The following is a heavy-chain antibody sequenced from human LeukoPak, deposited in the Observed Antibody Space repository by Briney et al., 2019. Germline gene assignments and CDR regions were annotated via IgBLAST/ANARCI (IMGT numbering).Heavy chain of an antibody. Sequence: GGSLRLSCAASGFTFSDYSMNWVHQAPGRGLEWVSSISSSGTYIYYADSMKGRFTISRDNARNSLSLQMNSLRAEDTAVYYCARSYYDSSGYPNWFDPWGQGTLVTVSS. J-gene: IGHJ5*02. V-gene: IGHV3-21*01. D-gene: IGHD3-22*01. CDR1: GFTFSDYS. CDR3: ARSYYDSSGYPNWFDP. CDR2: ISSSGTYI.